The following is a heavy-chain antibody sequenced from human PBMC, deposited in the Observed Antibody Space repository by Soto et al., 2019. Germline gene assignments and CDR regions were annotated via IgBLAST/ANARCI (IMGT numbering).Heavy chain of an antibody. Sequence: GASVKVSCKASGGTFSSYAISWVRQAPGQGLEWMGGIIPIFGTANYAQKFQGRVTITADESTSTAYMELSSLRSEDTAVYYCARDQGSIAVAGSHYYYGMDVWGQGTTVTVSS. J-gene: IGHJ6*02. CDR3: ARDQGSIAVAGSHYYYGMDV. CDR1: GGTFSSYA. D-gene: IGHD6-19*01. CDR2: IIPIFGTA. V-gene: IGHV1-69*13.